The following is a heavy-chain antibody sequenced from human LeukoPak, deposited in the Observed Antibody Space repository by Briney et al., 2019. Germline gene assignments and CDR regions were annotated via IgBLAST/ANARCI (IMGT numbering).Heavy chain of an antibody. CDR2: IYYSGST. CDR3: ARDRTGVQV. CDR1: GGSISSSSYY. J-gene: IGHJ4*02. V-gene: IGHV4-39*07. Sequence: PSETLSLTCTVSGGSISSSSYYWGWIRQPPGKGLEWIGSIYYSGSTYYNPSLKSRVTISVDTSKNQFSLKLSSVTAADTAVYYCARDRTGVQVWGQGTLVTVSS. D-gene: IGHD3/OR15-3a*01.